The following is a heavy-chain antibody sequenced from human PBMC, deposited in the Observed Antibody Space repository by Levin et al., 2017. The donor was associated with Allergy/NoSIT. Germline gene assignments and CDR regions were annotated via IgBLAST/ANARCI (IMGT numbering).Heavy chain of an antibody. CDR1: GFTVSSKY. D-gene: IGHD3-10*01. CDR2: VYSGGST. CDR3: ALWFMDVFPSYFDY. V-gene: IGHV3-53*01. J-gene: IGHJ4*01. Sequence: GGSLRLSCAASGFTVSSKYMTWVRQAPGKGLEWVSLVYSGGSTYYADSVQGRFTISRDTSKNTLYLQMKSLRAEDTAVYYCALWFMDVFPSYFDYWGKGTLVTVSS.